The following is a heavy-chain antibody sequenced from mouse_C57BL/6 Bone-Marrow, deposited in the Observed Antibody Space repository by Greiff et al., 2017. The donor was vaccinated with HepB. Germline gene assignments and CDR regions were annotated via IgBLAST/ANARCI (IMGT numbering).Heavy chain of an antibody. CDR1: GYTFTSYW. CDR2: IHPNSGST. CDR3: ARAVVAEDYFDY. V-gene: IGHV1-64*01. Sequence: QVQLKQPGAELVKPGASVKLSCKASGYTFTSYWMHWVKQRPGQGLEWIGMIHPNSGSTNYNEKFKSKATLTVDKSSSTAYMQLSSLTSEDSAVYYCARAVVAEDYFDYWGQGTTLTVSS. J-gene: IGHJ2*01. D-gene: IGHD1-1*01.